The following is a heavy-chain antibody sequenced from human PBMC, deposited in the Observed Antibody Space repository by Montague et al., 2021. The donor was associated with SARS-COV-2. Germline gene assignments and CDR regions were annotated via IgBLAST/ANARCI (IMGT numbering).Heavy chain of an antibody. CDR1: GGSIRSGSYY. CDR3: ARDYGDYSYYYGLDV. CDR2: IYSSGST. D-gene: IGHD4-17*01. V-gene: IGHV4-61*02. Sequence: PLSLTCTVSGGSIRSGSYYWSWIRQPAGKGLEWIGRIYSSGSTNYNPSLKSRVTMSVDTSKNQFSLKVSSVTAADTAVYYCARDYGDYSYYYGLDVWGQGTTVTVSS. J-gene: IGHJ6*02.